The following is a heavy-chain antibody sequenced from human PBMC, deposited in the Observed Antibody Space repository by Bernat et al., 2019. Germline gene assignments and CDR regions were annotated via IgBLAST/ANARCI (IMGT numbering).Heavy chain of an antibody. J-gene: IGHJ6*03. CDR2: IYYSGST. Sequence: QVQLQESGPGLVKPSETLSLTCTVSGGSISSYYWSWIRQPPGKGLEWIGYIYYSGSTNYNPSLKSRVTISVDTSKNQFSLKLSSVTAADTAVYYCARNPWSGSRYYYYYYMDVWGKGTTVTVSS. V-gene: IGHV4-59*08. CDR1: GGSISSYY. CDR3: ARNPWSGSRYYYYYYMDV. D-gene: IGHD3-3*01.